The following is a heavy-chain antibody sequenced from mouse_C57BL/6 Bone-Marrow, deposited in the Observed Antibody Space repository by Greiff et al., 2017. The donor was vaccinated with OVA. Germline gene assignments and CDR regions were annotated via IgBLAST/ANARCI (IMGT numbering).Heavy chain of an antibody. CDR3: ATIIYYDYYFDY. V-gene: IGHV1-74*01. CDR1: GYTFTSYW. D-gene: IGHD2-4*01. CDR2: IHPSDSDT. Sequence: VKLQESGAELVKPGASVKVSCKASGYTFTSYWMHWVKQRPGQGLEWIGRIHPSDSDTNYNQKFKGKATLTVDKSSSTAYMQLSSLTSEDSAVYYCATIIYYDYYFDYWGQGTTLTVSS. J-gene: IGHJ2*01.